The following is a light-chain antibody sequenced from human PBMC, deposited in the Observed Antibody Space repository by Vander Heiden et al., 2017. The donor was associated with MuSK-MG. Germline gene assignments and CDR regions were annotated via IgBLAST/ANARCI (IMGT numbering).Light chain of an antibody. CDR2: DAS. V-gene: IGKV1-39*01. CDR3: QQSYNTPIT. Sequence: DIQMTQFPSSLSASLGDRVTITCRASQTISTYLHWYQQKPGQAPRLLMYDASNLQSGVPSRFSGSGSGTYFTLTISRLQPDHFATYYCQQSYNTPITFGQWTRLEIK. CDR1: QTISTY. J-gene: IGKJ5*01.